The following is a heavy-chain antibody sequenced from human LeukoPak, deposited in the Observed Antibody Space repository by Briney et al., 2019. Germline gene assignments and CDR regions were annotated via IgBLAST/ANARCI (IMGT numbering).Heavy chain of an antibody. D-gene: IGHD6-19*01. CDR2: INTNTGNP. Sequence: GASVKVSCKASGYTFTSYAMNWVRQAPGQGLEWMGWINTNTGNPTYAQGFTGRFVFSLDTSVSTAYLQISSLKAEDTAVYYCASEIAVAGTGGMDVWGQGTTVTVSS. V-gene: IGHV7-4-1*02. CDR3: ASEIAVAGTGGMDV. J-gene: IGHJ6*02. CDR1: GYTFTSYA.